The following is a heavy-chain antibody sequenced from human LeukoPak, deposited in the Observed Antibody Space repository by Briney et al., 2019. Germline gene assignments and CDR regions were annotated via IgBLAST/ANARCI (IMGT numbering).Heavy chain of an antibody. Sequence: SVKVSCKASGGTFSSYAISWVRQAPGQGLEWMGGIIPIFGTANYAQKFQGRVTITADKSTSTAYMELSSLRSEDTAVYYCARDAGLTDYDSSGYYQPFDYWGQGTLVTVSS. J-gene: IGHJ4*02. D-gene: IGHD3-22*01. CDR3: ARDAGLTDYDSSGYYQPFDY. V-gene: IGHV1-69*06. CDR2: IIPIFGTA. CDR1: GGTFSSYA.